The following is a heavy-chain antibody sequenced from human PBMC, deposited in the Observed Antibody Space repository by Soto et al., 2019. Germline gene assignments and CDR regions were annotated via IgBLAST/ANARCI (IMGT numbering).Heavy chain of an antibody. V-gene: IGHV1-69*01. CDR3: ARERRGGSSRGLDDYYYYYVMHV. J-gene: IGHJ6*02. CDR2: IIPIFGTA. Sequence: QVQLVQSGAEVKKPGSSVNVSCKASGGTFSSYAISWVRQAPGQGLEWMGGIIPIFGTANYAQKFQGRVTITADESTSTAYMELSSLRSEDTAVYYCARERRGGSSRGLDDYYYYYVMHVWGQGTTVTGSS. CDR1: GGTFSSYA. D-gene: IGHD6-19*01.